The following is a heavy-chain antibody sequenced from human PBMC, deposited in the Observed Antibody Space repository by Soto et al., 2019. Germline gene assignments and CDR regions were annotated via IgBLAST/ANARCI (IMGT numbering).Heavy chain of an antibody. V-gene: IGHV4-39*01. CDR2: IYYSGRS. D-gene: IGHD4-17*01. CDR3: ARQRTTVVTQAYFDH. CDR1: GGSITSSSYY. J-gene: IGHJ4*02. Sequence: SETLSLTCTVSGGSITSSSYYWGWIRQPPGKGLEWIGGIYYSGRSYYNPSLKSRVTMSVDTSKNQFSLTLNSVTAADAAVYYCARQRTTVVTQAYFDHWGQGTLVTVS.